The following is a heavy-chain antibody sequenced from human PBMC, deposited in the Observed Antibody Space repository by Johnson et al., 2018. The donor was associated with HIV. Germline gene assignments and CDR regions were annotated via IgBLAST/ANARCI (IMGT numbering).Heavy chain of an antibody. CDR1: GFTFSSYW. CDR3: AREAGGSYPDAFDF. Sequence: VQLVESGGGLVQPGGSLRLSCAASGFTFSSYWMSWVRQAPGKGLEWVANIKQDGSEKYYVDSVKGRFTISRDNAKNSLYLQINSVRAEDTAVYYCAREAGGSYPDAFDFWGQVTMVTVSS. J-gene: IGHJ3*01. CDR2: IKQDGSEK. V-gene: IGHV3-7*01. D-gene: IGHD1-26*01.